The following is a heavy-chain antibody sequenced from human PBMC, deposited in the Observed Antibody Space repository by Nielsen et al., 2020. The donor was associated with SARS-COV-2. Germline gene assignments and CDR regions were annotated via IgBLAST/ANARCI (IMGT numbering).Heavy chain of an antibody. V-gene: IGHV3-23*01. D-gene: IGHD3-10*01. CDR2: ISGSGGST. CDR3: ARSVSGSYYWEYYFDY. Sequence: GESLKISCAASGFTFSSYAMSWVRQAPGKGLEWVSAISGSGGSTYYADSVKGRFTISRDNSKNTLYLQMNSLRAEDTAVYYCARSVSGSYYWEYYFDYWDQGTLVTVSS. CDR1: GFTFSSYA. J-gene: IGHJ4*02.